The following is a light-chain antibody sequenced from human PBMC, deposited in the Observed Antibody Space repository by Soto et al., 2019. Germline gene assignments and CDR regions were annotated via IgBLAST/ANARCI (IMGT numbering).Light chain of an antibody. V-gene: IGKV3-15*01. CDR3: QQYDNWPRT. Sequence: EIVMTQSPATLSVSPGERATLSCRASQSVSSNLAWYQQKPGQAPRLLIYGASTGATGIAARFSGSGSGTEFTLTISSLHSEDFAVYYCQQYDNWPRTFGQGTKVDIK. CDR1: QSVSSN. J-gene: IGKJ1*01. CDR2: GAS.